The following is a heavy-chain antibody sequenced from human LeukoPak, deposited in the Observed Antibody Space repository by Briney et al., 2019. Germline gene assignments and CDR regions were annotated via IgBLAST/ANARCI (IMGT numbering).Heavy chain of an antibody. V-gene: IGHV3-30*02. CDR1: GFTFSSYG. CDR3: AKSVAIVATIDY. D-gene: IGHD5-12*01. J-gene: IGHJ4*02. Sequence: PGGSLRLSCAAPGFTFSSYGMHWVRQAPGKGLEWVAYIQYDGSNEQYADSVKGRFSISRDSSKNILYLQMNSLRAEDTAVYYCAKSVAIVATIDYWGQGTLVTVSS. CDR2: IQYDGSNE.